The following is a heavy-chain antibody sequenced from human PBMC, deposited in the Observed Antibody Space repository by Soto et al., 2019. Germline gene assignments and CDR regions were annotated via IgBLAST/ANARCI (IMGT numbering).Heavy chain of an antibody. CDR2: IYPGDFDT. J-gene: IGHJ5*02. V-gene: IGHV5-51*01. CDR1: GYNFATYW. D-gene: IGHD1-1*01. CDR3: ARHTSTYQDPLFDH. Sequence: PGESLKIYCQASGYNFATYWIGWVRQAPGKGLEWMGIIYPGDFDTRYGPSFARHVTISVDKSSSSAYLQWDSLDVSDTGIYYCARHTSTYQDPLFDHWGPGTLVTVSS.